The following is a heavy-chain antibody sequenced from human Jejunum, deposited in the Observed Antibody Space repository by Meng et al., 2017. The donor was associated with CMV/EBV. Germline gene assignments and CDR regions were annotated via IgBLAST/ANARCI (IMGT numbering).Heavy chain of an antibody. D-gene: IGHD6-13*01. V-gene: IGHV3-30-3*01. CDR2: ISYDGSNK. Sequence: FPFSSYAMHWVRQAPGKGLEWVSVISYDGSNKYSAGSVKGRFTISRDNSKNTLYLQMNSLRPEDTAVYYCAIERGQQLVLFYFDYWGQGTLVTVSS. J-gene: IGHJ4*02. CDR3: AIERGQQLVLFYFDY. CDR1: FPFSSYA.